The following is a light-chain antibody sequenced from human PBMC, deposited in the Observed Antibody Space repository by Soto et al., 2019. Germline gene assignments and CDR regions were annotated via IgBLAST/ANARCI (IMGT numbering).Light chain of an antibody. Sequence: ERVLAHCPETQSLSPGERDTLSYRAVQSVSSYLAWYQQKPGQAPSLLIYDASNRAAGIPARFIGSRSWTDFTLTISSRVSEEFAVFYCWQHSNWWPLTFGQGTRLDI. CDR2: DAS. CDR1: QSVSSY. CDR3: WQHSNWWPLT. V-gene: IGKV3-11*01. J-gene: IGKJ5*01.